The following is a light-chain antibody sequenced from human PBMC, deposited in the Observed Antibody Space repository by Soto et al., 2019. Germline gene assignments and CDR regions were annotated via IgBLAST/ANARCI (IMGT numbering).Light chain of an antibody. CDR1: QNIRTY. Sequence: DIQVTQSPSSLSASVGDRVTITCRASQNIRTYLTWYQQKPGKAPKLLIYEASVLQSGVPSRFSGSGSGTGFSLTITSLQPEDFATYYCQQSFYAPPTFGQGTKVDIK. CDR2: EAS. J-gene: IGKJ1*01. CDR3: QQSFYAPPT. V-gene: IGKV1-39*01.